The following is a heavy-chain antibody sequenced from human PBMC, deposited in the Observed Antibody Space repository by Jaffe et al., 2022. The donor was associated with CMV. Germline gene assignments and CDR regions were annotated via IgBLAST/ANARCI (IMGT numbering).Heavy chain of an antibody. CDR1: GFTFSNHY. D-gene: IGHD2-21*01. CDR2: ISSSGGTI. V-gene: IGHV3-11*01. J-gene: IGHJ1*01. CDR3: ARVERESYSEIGVFEF. Sequence: QVQLVESGGGLVKPGGSLRLSCAASGFTFSNHYMSWIRQGPGKGLEWLAYISSSGGTIYYADSLKGRFIITRDNSRNQLYLQMNSLTAEDTALYFCARVERESYSEIGVFEFWGQGVLVTVSS.